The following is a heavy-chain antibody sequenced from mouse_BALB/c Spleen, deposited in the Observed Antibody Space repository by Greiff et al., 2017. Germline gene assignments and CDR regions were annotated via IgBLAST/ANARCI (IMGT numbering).Heavy chain of an antibody. Sequence: EVQGVESGGGLVQPGGSRKLSCAASGFTFSSFGMHWVRQAPEKGLEWVAYISSGSSTIYYADTVKGRFTISRDNPKNTLFLQMTSLRSEDTAMYYCARGGVGRDYYAMDYWGQGTSVTVSS. CDR1: GFTFSSFG. J-gene: IGHJ4*01. CDR3: ARGGVGRDYYAMDY. CDR2: ISSGSSTI. V-gene: IGHV5-17*02. D-gene: IGHD4-1*01.